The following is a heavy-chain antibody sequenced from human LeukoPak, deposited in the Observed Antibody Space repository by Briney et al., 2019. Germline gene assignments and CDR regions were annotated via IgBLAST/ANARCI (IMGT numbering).Heavy chain of an antibody. CDR3: ARDRYMDV. V-gene: IGHV4-59*01. Sequence: SETLSLTCTVSGGSMNNCYWTWIRQPPGKGLEWVGHIHYSGSTNYNPSLKSRVTISGDTSKNQFSLKLSSVTAADTAVYYCARDRYMDVWGKGPRSPSP. CDR1: GGSMNNCY. CDR2: IHYSGST. J-gene: IGHJ6*03.